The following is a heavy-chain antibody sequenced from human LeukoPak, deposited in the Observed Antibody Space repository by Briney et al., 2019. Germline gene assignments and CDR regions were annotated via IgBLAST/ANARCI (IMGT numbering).Heavy chain of an antibody. V-gene: IGHV3-48*02. Sequence: GGSLRLSCAASGFTFSSYSMNWVRQAPGKGLEYISYISSSSSTIYYADSVKGRFTTSRDNAKNSLYLQMNSLRDEDTAVYYCARASGSHFDYWGQGTLVTVSS. D-gene: IGHD5-12*01. J-gene: IGHJ4*02. CDR1: GFTFSSYS. CDR2: ISSSSSTI. CDR3: ARASGSHFDY.